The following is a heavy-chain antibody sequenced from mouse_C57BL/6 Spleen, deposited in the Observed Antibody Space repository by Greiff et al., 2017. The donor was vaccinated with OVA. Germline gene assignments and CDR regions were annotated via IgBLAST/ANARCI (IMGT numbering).Heavy chain of an antibody. D-gene: IGHD2-4*01. CDR2: LNPNNGGT. J-gene: IGHJ1*03. V-gene: IGHV1-26*01. Sequence: VQLQQSGPELVKPGASVKISCKASGYTFTDYYMNWVKQSHGKSLEWIGDLNPNNGGTSYNQKFKGKATLTVDKSSSTAYMELRSLTSEDSAVYYCERGAYYDYDVGYFDVWGTGTTVTVSS. CDR3: ERGAYYDYDVGYFDV. CDR1: GYTFTDYY.